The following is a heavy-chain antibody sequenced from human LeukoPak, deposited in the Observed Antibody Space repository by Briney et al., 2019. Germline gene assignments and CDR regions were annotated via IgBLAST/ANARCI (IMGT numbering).Heavy chain of an antibody. Sequence: GASVKVSCKASGYTFTGYYMHWVRQAPGQGLEWMGWINPNSGGTSYAQKFQGRVTMTRDTSISTAYMELSRLRSDDTAVYYCARSSRLGGVVVVAASFDPWGQGTLVTVSS. CDR3: ARSSRLGGVVVVAASFDP. D-gene: IGHD2-15*01. J-gene: IGHJ5*02. V-gene: IGHV1-2*02. CDR1: GYTFTGYY. CDR2: INPNSGGT.